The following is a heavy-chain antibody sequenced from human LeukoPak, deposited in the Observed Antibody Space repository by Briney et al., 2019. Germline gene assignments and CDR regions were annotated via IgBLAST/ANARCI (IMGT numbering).Heavy chain of an antibody. CDR3: VSLVRGVWRGEVDY. D-gene: IGHD3-10*01. CDR1: GFTFSSYA. CDR2: ISGSGGST. V-gene: IGHV3-23*01. J-gene: IGHJ4*02. Sequence: GGSLRLSCAASGFTFSSYAMSWVRQAPGKGLEWVSAISGSGGSTYYADSVKGRFTISRDNSKNTLYLQMNSLRAEDTAVYYCVSLVRGVWRGEVDYWGQGTLVTVSS.